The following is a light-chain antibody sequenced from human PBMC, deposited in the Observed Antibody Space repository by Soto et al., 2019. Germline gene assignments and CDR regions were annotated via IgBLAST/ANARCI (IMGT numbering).Light chain of an antibody. J-gene: IGKJ4*01. CDR1: QGISSW. CDR2: DAS. CDR3: QQVYSFPLT. Sequence: DIQMTQSPSSVSASVGDRVTITCRASQGISSWLAWYHQKPGKAPKVLIYDASSLQSGVPSRFSGSGSGTDFTLTISNLQPEGFATYYCQQVYSFPLTFGGGTKVEIK. V-gene: IGKV1D-12*01.